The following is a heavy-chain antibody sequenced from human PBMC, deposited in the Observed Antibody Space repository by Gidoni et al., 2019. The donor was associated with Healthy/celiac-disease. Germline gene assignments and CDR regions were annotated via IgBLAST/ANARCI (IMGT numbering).Heavy chain of an antibody. J-gene: IGHJ4*02. CDR3: ARSSIAVAGEPYYFDY. D-gene: IGHD6-19*01. Sequence: QVQLVQSGAEVKKPGASVKVSCKASGYSFTGYYMHWVRQAPGQGLEWMGWINPNSGGTNYAHKFQGWGTMTRETSISTAYMELSRLRSDDTAVYYCARSSIAVAGEPYYFDYWGQGTLVTVSS. V-gene: IGHV1-2*04. CDR2: INPNSGGT. CDR1: GYSFTGYY.